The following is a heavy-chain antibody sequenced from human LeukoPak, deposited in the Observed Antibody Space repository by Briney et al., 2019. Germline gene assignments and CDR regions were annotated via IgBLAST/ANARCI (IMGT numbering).Heavy chain of an antibody. Sequence: PGGFLRLSCAASGFTFSSYAMHWVRQAPGKGLEWVAVISYDGSNKYYADSVKGRFTISRDNSKNTLYLQMNSLRAEDTAVYYCARRPPGYWGQGTLVTVSS. V-gene: IGHV3-30-3*01. J-gene: IGHJ4*02. D-gene: IGHD3-10*01. CDR2: ISYDGSNK. CDR1: GFTFSSYA. CDR3: ARRPPGY.